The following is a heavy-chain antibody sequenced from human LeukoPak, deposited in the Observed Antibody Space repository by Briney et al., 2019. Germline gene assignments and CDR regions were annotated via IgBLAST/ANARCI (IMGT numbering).Heavy chain of an antibody. J-gene: IGHJ5*02. CDR2: INPNSGGT. CDR3: ARARHYSSGYFTHNWFDP. Sequence: ASVKVSCKASGYTFTGYYMHWVRQAPGQGLEWMGRINPNSGGTNYAQKFQGRDTMTRDTSISTAYMELSRLRSDDTAVYYCARARHYSSGYFTHNWFDPWGQGTLVTVSS. D-gene: IGHD3-22*01. V-gene: IGHV1-2*06. CDR1: GYTFTGYY.